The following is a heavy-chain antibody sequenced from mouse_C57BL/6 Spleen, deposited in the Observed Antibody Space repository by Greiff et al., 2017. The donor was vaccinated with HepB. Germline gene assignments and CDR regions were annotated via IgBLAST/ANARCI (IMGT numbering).Heavy chain of an antibody. J-gene: IGHJ2*01. D-gene: IGHD1-1*02. CDR1: GYTFTDYE. CDR3: TRSPYGYLDY. V-gene: IGHV1-15*01. Sequence: QVQLQQSGAELVRPGASVTLSCKASGYTFTDYEMHWVKQTPVHGLEWIGAIDPETGGTAYNQKFKGKAILTADKSSSTAYMELRSLTSEDSAGYYCTRSPYGYLDYWGQGTTLTVSS. CDR2: IDPETGGT.